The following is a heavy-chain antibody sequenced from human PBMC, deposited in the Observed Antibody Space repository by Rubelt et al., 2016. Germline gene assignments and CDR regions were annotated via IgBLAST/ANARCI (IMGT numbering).Heavy chain of an antibody. CDR2: ISTYNGNT. Sequence: QVQLVQSGAEVKKPGASVKVSCQASGYTFTSYGISWVRQAPGQGLEWIGSISTYNGNTTQAQNLQGRVTMTTDTATSTANMELRSLRSDDTAVYYCAITRPDYGGHSWAKGNDYWGQGTLVTGSS. CDR1: GYTFTSYG. D-gene: IGHD4-23*01. CDR3: AITRPDYGGHSWAKGNDY. J-gene: IGHJ4*02. V-gene: IGHV1-18*01.